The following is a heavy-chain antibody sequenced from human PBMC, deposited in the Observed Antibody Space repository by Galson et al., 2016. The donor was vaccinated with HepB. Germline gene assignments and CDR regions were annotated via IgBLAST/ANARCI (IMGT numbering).Heavy chain of an antibody. CDR2: IWYDGSNK. D-gene: IGHD6-13*01. Sequence: SLRLSCAASGFTFSRYAMYWVRQAPGKGLEWVAVIWYDGSNKYYADSVKGRFTISRDNSKNTLYLQMNSLRAEDTAVYYCARGYSSSWYLYYFDYWGQGTLVTVSS. CDR1: GFTFSRYA. CDR3: ARGYSSSWYLYYFDY. V-gene: IGHV3-33*07. J-gene: IGHJ4*02.